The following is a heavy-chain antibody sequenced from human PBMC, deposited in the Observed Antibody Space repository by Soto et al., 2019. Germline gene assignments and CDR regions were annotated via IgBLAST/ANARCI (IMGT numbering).Heavy chain of an antibody. CDR1: GFTFSSYA. Sequence: QVQLVEAGGGGVQPGRSLRLSCAASGFTFSSYAMHWVRQAPGKGLEWVAVISYDGSNKYYADSVQGRFTISRDNSKNPLYLQMNSLRAEDTAVYYCARGLSGGYYDSSGSVFFDYWGQGTLVTVSS. V-gene: IGHV3-30-3*01. CDR3: ARGLSGGYYDSSGSVFFDY. D-gene: IGHD3-22*01. CDR2: ISYDGSNK. J-gene: IGHJ4*02.